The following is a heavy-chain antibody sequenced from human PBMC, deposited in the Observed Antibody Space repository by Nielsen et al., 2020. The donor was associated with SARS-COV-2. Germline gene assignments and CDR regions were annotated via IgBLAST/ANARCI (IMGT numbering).Heavy chain of an antibody. J-gene: IGHJ4*02. CDR3: ARTILPYWDYRAYDY. CDR2: IYPSGST. CDR1: GFTFSKAW. Sequence: GSLRLSCVASGFTFSKAWMSWVRPAPGQGLAWIGEIYPSGSTNYNPYLKSRFTISVDPSKLQFSLDLRSVPAADTAVYYCARTILPYWDYRAYDYWGQGALVTVSS. D-gene: IGHD1-7*01. V-gene: IGHV4-34*01.